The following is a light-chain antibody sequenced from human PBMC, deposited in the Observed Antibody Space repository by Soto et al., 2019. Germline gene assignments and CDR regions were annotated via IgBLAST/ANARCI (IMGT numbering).Light chain of an antibody. CDR3: QQYNSYSRIT. Sequence: DLVLTQSPDSLAVSLGERATINCKSSHNILYSSDNKNYLSWYQQKPGTAPKLLIYHASTLESGVPSRFSGSGSGTEFTLTISSLQPDDFATYYCQQYNSYSRITFGQGTRLEIK. CDR1: HNILYSSDNKNY. J-gene: IGKJ5*01. V-gene: IGKV4-1*01. CDR2: HAS.